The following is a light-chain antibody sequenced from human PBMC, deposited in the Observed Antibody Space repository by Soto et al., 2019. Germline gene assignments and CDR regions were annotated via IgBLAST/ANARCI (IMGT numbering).Light chain of an antibody. CDR2: EVS. V-gene: IGLV2-14*01. CDR1: SSDVGGYNY. J-gene: IGLJ1*01. CDR3: SSYTGSATLV. Sequence: QSVLTQPASVSGSPGQSITISCTGTSSDVGGYNYVSWYQQHPGKAPKLMIYEVSNRPSGVSNRFSGSKSGNTASLTISGLRVEEVAVYYCSSYTGSATLVCETGTKVPVL.